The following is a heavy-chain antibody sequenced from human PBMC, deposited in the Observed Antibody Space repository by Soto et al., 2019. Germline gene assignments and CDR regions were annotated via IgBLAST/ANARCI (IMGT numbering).Heavy chain of an antibody. V-gene: IGHV1-18*01. J-gene: IGHJ5*02. CDR3: ARAVGATSYNGFDP. Sequence: ASVKVSCKASGYSFTNYGIAWVRQAPGQGLEWMGWINTNSGNTFYTENLKGRASITTDTFTRTAYMELRSLRSDDTAVYYCARAVGATSYNGFDPWGQGTPVTVSS. CDR2: INTNSGNT. CDR1: GYSFTNYG. D-gene: IGHD1-26*01.